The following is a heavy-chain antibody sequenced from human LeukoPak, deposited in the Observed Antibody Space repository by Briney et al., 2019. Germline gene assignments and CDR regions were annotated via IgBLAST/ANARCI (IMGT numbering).Heavy chain of an antibody. V-gene: IGHV1-69*10. D-gene: IGHD2-21*02. CDR3: ARDGNCGGDCYSMDV. Sequence: SVKVSCKASGGTFSSYAISWVRQAPGQGLEWMGGIIPIFGIANYAQKFQGRVTITADKSTSTAYMEPSSLRSEDTAVYYCARDGNCGGDCYSMDVWGQGTTVTVSS. CDR1: GGTFSSYA. J-gene: IGHJ6*02. CDR2: IIPIFGIA.